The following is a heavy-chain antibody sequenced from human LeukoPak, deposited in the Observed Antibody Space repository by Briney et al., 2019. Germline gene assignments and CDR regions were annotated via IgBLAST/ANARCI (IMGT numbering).Heavy chain of an antibody. V-gene: IGHV4-4*09. Sequence: SETLSLTCTVSGASISHYYWSWIRQTPERGLEWMGHVHTSGGSTYYPSLKTRLTMSIDTSRSQLSLTLTSVTAADTAVYHCARAPAGYNHKGDHLYYYGLDVWGQGTTVTVSS. CDR3: ARAPAGYNHKGDHLYYYGLDV. CDR1: GASISHYY. CDR2: VHTSGGS. J-gene: IGHJ6*02. D-gene: IGHD5-24*01.